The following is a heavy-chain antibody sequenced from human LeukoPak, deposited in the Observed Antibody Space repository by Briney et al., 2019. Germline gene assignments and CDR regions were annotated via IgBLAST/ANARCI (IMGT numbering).Heavy chain of an antibody. V-gene: IGHV4-59*08. CDR2: IYYSGST. Sequence: SETLSLTCSVSGGSISSYYWSWIRQPPGKGLEWIGYIYYSGSTNYDPSLKSRVTISVDTTKNQFSLKLSSVTAADTVVYYGARHGSGSSTFGYWGQGTLVTVSS. D-gene: IGHD1-26*01. CDR1: GGSISSYY. J-gene: IGHJ4*02. CDR3: ARHGSGSSTFGY.